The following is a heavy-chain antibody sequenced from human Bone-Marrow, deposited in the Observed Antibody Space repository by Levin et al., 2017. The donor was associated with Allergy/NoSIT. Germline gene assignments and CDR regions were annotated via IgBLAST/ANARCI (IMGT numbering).Heavy chain of an antibody. CDR3: ARDIAPNVMAIYGDFVFDY. CDR2: ISWDGVRT. Sequence: PGESLKISCAASGFRFDDYTMHWVRQTPGKGLEWVSVISWDGVRTSSADSVKGRFTISRDNSKNSLSLQMTSLKPEDTAVYYCARDIAPNVMAIYGDFVFDYWGQGTLVTVSP. V-gene: IGHV3-43*01. D-gene: IGHD4-17*01. CDR1: GFRFDDYT. J-gene: IGHJ4*02.